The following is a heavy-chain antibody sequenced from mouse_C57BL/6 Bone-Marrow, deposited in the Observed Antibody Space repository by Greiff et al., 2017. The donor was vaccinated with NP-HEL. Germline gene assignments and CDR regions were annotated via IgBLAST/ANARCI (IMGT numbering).Heavy chain of an antibody. V-gene: IGHV1-81*01. CDR1: GYTFTSYG. CDR3: ARRVITTVVARYFDV. J-gene: IGHJ1*03. D-gene: IGHD1-1*01. Sequence: VQLQQSGAELARPGASVKLSCKASGYTFTSYGISWVKQRTGQGLEWIGEIYPRSGNTYYNEKFKGKATLTADKSSSTAYMELRSLTSEDSAVYFCARRVITTVVARYFDVWGTGTTVTVSS. CDR2: IYPRSGNT.